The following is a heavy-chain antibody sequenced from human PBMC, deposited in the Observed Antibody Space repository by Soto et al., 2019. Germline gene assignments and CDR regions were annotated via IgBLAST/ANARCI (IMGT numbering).Heavy chain of an antibody. J-gene: IGHJ6*02. CDR1: GYSFTSYW. CDR2: IYPGDSDT. V-gene: IGHV5-51*01. Sequence: PGESLKISCKGSGYSFTSYWIGWVRQMPGKGLEWMGIIYPGDSDTRCSPSFQGQVTISADKSISTAYLQWSSLKASDTAMYYCARPRDGHKGKNYYGMDVWGQGTTVTVSS. CDR3: ARPRDGHKGKNYYGMDV.